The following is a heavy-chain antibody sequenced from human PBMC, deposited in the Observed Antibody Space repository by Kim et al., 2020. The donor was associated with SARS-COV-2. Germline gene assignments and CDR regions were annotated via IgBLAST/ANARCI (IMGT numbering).Heavy chain of an antibody. V-gene: IGHV5-51*01. CDR1: GYSFTSYC. CDR2: IYPGDSDT. Sequence: GESLKISCKGSGYSFTSYCIGWVRQMPGKGLEWMGIIYPGDSDTRYSPSFQGQVTISADKSISTAYLQWSSLKASDTAMYYCARQGGPGGSGTYGMDVWGQGTTVTVSS. D-gene: IGHD3-10*01. CDR3: ARQGGPGGSGTYGMDV. J-gene: IGHJ6*02.